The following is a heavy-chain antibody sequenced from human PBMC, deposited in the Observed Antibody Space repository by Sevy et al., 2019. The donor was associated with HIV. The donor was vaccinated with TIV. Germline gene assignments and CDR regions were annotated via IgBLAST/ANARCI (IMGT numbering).Heavy chain of an antibody. J-gene: IGHJ4*02. V-gene: IGHV3-9*01. CDR3: TTGGVYNGYDGDYIDY. D-gene: IGHD5-12*01. Sequence: GGSLRLSCAASGFRFEDYAMFWVRRAPGKGLEWVSGMSWNSGDIGYGDSVQGRFTTSRDNATNHLFLQMNSLRDEDTALYYCTTGGVYNGYDGDYIDYWGQGTLVTVSS. CDR2: MSWNSGDI. CDR1: GFRFEDYA.